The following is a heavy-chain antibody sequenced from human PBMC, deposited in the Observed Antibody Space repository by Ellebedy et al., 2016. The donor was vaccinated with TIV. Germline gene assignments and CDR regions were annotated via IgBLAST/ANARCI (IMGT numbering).Heavy chain of an antibody. J-gene: IGHJ5*02. Sequence: AASVKVSCKASGYTFRTYAINWVRQAPGQGLEWMGWMNTNSGNPTYAQGFTGRFVFSLDTSVSTAYLQINRLKTEDTAVYYCARRVGDIVRYLDPWGQGTLVTVSS. CDR1: GYTFRTYA. CDR3: ARRVGDIVRYLDP. CDR2: MNTNSGNP. V-gene: IGHV7-4-1*02. D-gene: IGHD3-10*01.